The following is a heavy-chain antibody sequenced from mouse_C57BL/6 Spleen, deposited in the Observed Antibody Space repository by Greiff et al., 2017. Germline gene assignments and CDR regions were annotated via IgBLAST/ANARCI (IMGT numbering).Heavy chain of an antibody. CDR1: GYTFTSYT. J-gene: IGHJ3*01. V-gene: IGHV1-4*01. D-gene: IGHD2-4*01. Sequence: QVQLKESGAELARPGASVKMSCKASGYTFTSYTMHWVKQRPGQGLEWIGYINPSSGYTKYNQKFKDKATLTADKSSSTAYMQLSSLTSEDSAVYYCARSRIYYDYEGFAYWGQGTLVTVSA. CDR3: ARSRIYYDYEGFAY. CDR2: INPSSGYT.